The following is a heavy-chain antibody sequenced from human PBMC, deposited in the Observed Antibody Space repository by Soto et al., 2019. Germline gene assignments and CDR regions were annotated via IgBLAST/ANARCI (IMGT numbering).Heavy chain of an antibody. D-gene: IGHD1-1*01. CDR2: IYYSGST. CDR3: ARVRGTDDYYMDV. Sequence: SETLSLTCTVSGGSISSGGYYWSWIRHHPGKGLEWIGYIYYSGSTYYNPSLKSRVTISVDTSKNQFSLKLSSVTAADTAVYYCARVRGTDDYYMDVWGKGTTVTVSS. V-gene: IGHV4-31*03. J-gene: IGHJ6*03. CDR1: GGSISSGGYY.